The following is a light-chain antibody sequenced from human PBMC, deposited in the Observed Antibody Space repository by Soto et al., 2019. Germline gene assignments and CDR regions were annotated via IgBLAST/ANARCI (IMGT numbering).Light chain of an antibody. CDR2: GAS. CDR3: QQYGSSPLT. J-gene: IGKJ5*01. Sequence: EIVLTQSPGTLSLSPGERATLSCRASQSVSSSYLAWDQQKPGQAPRLLLYGASSRTTGIPDRFSDSGSGTDFTLTISRLEPEDFAVYYCQQYGSSPLTFGQGTRLEIK. CDR1: QSVSSSY. V-gene: IGKV3-20*01.